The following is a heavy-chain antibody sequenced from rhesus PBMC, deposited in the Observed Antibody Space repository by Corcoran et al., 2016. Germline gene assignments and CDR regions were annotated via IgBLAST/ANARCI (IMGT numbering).Heavy chain of an antibody. CDR3: AREYPGTTRFEF. CDR2: ITYSGST. CDR1: GGSISSGYYY. V-gene: IGHV4-122*02. J-gene: IGHJ1*01. Sequence: QVQLQESGPGLVKPSETLSLTCAVSGGSISSGYYYWSRIRQPPGKGMEWSGYITYSGSTSYNPALKGRVTISSDTSKNQFSRKLSSVTAADTAVYYCAREYPGTTRFEFWGQGALVTVSS. D-gene: IGHD1-26*01.